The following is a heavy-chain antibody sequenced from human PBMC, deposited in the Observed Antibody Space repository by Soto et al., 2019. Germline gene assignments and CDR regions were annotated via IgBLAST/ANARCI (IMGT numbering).Heavy chain of an antibody. CDR2: IYYSGST. Sequence: PSETLSLTCTVSGGSISSYYWSWIRQPPGKGLEWIGYIYYSGSTDYNPSLKSRVTTSVDTSKNQFSLKLSSVTAADTAVYYCARVAAAGRDAFDIWGQGTMVTVSS. D-gene: IGHD6-13*01. V-gene: IGHV4-59*01. CDR1: GGSISSYY. J-gene: IGHJ3*02. CDR3: ARVAAAGRDAFDI.